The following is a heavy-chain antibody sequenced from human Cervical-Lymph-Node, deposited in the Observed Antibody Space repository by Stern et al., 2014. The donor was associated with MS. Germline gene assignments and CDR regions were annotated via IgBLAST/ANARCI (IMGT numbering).Heavy chain of an antibody. CDR2: ISWNSGSI. V-gene: IGHV3-9*01. CDR3: AKAIWGNYPHYYYGMDV. J-gene: IGHJ6*02. D-gene: IGHD3-16*01. CDR1: GFTFDDYA. Sequence: EVQLVESGGGLVQPGRSLRLSCAASGFTFDDYAMHWVRQAPGKGLEWVSGISWNSGSIGYADSVKGRFTISRDNAKNSLYLQMNSLRAEDTALYYCAKAIWGNYPHYYYGMDVWGQGTTVTVSS.